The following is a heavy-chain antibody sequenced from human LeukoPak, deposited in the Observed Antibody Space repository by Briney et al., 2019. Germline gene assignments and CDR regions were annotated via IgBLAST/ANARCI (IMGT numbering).Heavy chain of an antibody. Sequence: GGSLRLSCAASGFTFSSYGMHWVRQAPGKGLEWVAFIRYDGSNKYYADSVKGRFTISRDNAKNSLYLQMNSLRAEDTAMYYCARDPYNGNYGDPYYYYMDVWGKGTTVTISS. V-gene: IGHV3-30*02. J-gene: IGHJ6*03. D-gene: IGHD1-26*01. CDR1: GFTFSSYG. CDR2: IRYDGSNK. CDR3: ARDPYNGNYGDPYYYYMDV.